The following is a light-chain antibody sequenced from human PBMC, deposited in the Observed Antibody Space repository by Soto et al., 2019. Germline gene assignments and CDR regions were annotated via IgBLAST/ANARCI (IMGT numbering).Light chain of an antibody. J-gene: IGKJ1*01. CDR3: QKDGNSRWT. CDR2: GTS. Sequence: EIVLTQSPDTLSLSPGERATLSCRASQSVSSSYLAWYQQTPGQPPRLLIYGTSNRATAIPTRFSGSGSGTDSTLTFSRLELEDLAVYYVQKDGNSRWTSGRGTKWEFK. V-gene: IGKV3-20*01. CDR1: QSVSSSY.